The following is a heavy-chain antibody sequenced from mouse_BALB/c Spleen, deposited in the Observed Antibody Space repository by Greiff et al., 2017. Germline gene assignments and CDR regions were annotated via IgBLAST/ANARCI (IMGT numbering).Heavy chain of an antibody. V-gene: IGHV3-6*02. J-gene: IGHJ4*01. CDR2: ISYDGSN. CDR1: GYSITSGYY. Sequence: DVQLQESGPGLVKPSQSLSLTCSVTGYSITSGYYWNWIRQFPGNKLEWMGYISYDGSNNYNPSLKNRISITRDTSKNQFFLKLNSVTTEDTATYYCARENPFYYAMDYWGQGTSVTVSS. CDR3: ARENPFYYAMDY.